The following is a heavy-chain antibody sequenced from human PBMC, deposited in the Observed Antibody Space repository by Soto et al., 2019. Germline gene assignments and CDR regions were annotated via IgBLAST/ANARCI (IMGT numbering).Heavy chain of an antibody. Sequence: QVQLVESGGGVVQPGRSLRLSCAASGFTFSSYAMHWVRQAPGKGLEWVAVISDDGSNKYYAASVKGRFTISRDNSKNTLYLQMNSLRAEDTAVYYCAREVGTSFDYWGQGTLVTVSS. J-gene: IGHJ4*02. CDR2: ISDDGSNK. D-gene: IGHD2-2*01. V-gene: IGHV3-30-3*01. CDR3: AREVGTSFDY. CDR1: GFTFSSYA.